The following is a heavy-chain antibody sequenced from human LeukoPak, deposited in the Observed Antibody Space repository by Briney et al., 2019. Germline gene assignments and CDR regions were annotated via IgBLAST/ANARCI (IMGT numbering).Heavy chain of an antibody. V-gene: IGHV3-7*01. CDR2: IKQDGSEK. J-gene: IGHJ4*02. Sequence: GGSLRLSCAASGFTFSSYWMSWVRQAPGKGLEWVANIKQDGSEKYYVDSVKGRFTISRDNAKNSLYLQMNSLRAGDTAVYYCAREDIAAAGTLDYWGQGTLVTVSS. D-gene: IGHD6-13*01. CDR1: GFTFSSYW. CDR3: AREDIAAAGTLDY.